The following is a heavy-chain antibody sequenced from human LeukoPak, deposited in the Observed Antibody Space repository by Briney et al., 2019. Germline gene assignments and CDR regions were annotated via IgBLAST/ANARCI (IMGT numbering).Heavy chain of an antibody. D-gene: IGHD3-10*01. V-gene: IGHV1-69*06. CDR1: GGTFSSYA. Sequence: ASVKVSCKASGGTFSSYAISWERQAPGQGLEWMGGIIPIFGTANYAQKSQGRVTITADKSTSTAYIELSSLRSEDTAVYYCASSSQYYYGSGSAIFDYWGQGTLVTVSS. J-gene: IGHJ4*02. CDR3: ASSSQYYYGSGSAIFDY. CDR2: IIPIFGTA.